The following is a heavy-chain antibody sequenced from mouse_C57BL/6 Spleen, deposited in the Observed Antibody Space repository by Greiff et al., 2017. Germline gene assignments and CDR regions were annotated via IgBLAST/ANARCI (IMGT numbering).Heavy chain of an antibody. CDR3: ARPSPYYDYAMDY. J-gene: IGHJ4*01. Sequence: VHLVESGPGLVAPSQSLSITCTVSGFSLTSYGVHWVRQPPGKGLEWLVVIWSDGSTTYNSALKSRLSLSKDNSKSQVFLKMNSLQTDDTAMYYCARPSPYYDYAMDYWGQGTSVTVSS. CDR1: GFSLTSYG. D-gene: IGHD2-4*01. V-gene: IGHV2-6*03. CDR2: IWSDGST.